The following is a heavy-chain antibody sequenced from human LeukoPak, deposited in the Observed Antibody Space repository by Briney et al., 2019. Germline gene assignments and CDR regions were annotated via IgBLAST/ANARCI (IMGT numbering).Heavy chain of an antibody. CDR1: GGSISSGGYY. D-gene: IGHD3-10*01. CDR2: IYRSGST. CDR3: ARESSYYYGSGSYVG. J-gene: IGHJ4*02. V-gene: IGHV4-30-2*01. Sequence: SETLSLTCTVSGGSISSGGYYWSWIRQPPGKGLEWIGYIYRSGSTYYNPSLKSRVTISVDRSKNQFSLKLSSVTAADTAVYYCARESSYYYGSGSYVGWGQGTLVTVSS.